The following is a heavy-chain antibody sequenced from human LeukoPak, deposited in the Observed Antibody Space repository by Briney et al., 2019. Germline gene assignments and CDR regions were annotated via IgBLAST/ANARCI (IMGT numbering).Heavy chain of an antibody. J-gene: IGHJ4*02. CDR3: TKVRSGSSSWALRVFDY. V-gene: IGHV3-23*01. CDR2: ISPAGGTT. Sequence: PGGSLRLSCAVSGFTFSSEAMGWVRRLPGGGLEWVSTISPAGGTTYYAESMKGRFTISRDNSKSTLYLQMNSLRVEDTAVYYCTKVRSGSSSWALRVFDYWGQGALVTVSS. CDR1: GFTFSSEA. D-gene: IGHD6-13*01.